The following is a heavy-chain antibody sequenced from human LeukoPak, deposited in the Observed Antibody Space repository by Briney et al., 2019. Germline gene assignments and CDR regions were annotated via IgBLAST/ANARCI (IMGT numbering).Heavy chain of an antibody. CDR2: IYYSGST. Sequence: PSETLSLTCTVSGGSISSYYWSWLRQPPGKGLEWIGYIYYSGSTNYNPSLKSRVTISVDTSKNQFSLKLSSVTAADTAVYYCATAYSSGWYSLAFDIWGQGTMVTVSS. V-gene: IGHV4-59*01. D-gene: IGHD6-19*01. J-gene: IGHJ3*02. CDR1: GGSISSYY. CDR3: ATAYSSGWYSLAFDI.